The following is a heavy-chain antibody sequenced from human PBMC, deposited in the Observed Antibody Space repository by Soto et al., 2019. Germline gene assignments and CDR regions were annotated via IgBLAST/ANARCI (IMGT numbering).Heavy chain of an antibody. CDR1: GFTVSSNY. CDR3: ARSSIAAAGNNY. J-gene: IGHJ4*02. CDR2: IYSGGST. Sequence: EVQLVESGGGLVQPGGSLRLSCEASGFTVSSNYMSWVRQAPGKGLEWVSVIYSGGSTYYADSLKGRFTISRDNSKNTLYLHMISLIAEETAVYYCARSSIAAAGNNYWGQGTLVTVSS. V-gene: IGHV3-66*01. D-gene: IGHD6-13*01.